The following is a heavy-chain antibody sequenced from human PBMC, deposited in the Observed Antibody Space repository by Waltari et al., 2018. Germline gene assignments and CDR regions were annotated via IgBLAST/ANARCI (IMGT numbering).Heavy chain of an antibody. Sequence: GVSWVRQAPGKGVEWIGQIQRSGRTHYNPSFESRVTISIDTSKNQFSLKVTSTTAADTAVYYCARDRGRGIYLDSWGRGTLVTVSP. CDR1: G. D-gene: IGHD2-15*01. J-gene: IGHJ4*02. CDR3: ARDRGRGIYLDS. CDR2: IQRSGRT. V-gene: IGHV4-4*02.